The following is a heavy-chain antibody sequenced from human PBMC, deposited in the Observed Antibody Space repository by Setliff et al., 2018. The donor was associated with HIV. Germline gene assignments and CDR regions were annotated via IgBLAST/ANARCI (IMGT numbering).Heavy chain of an antibody. D-gene: IGHD2-15*01. Sequence: PSETLSLTCAVSNYSISSGYYWDWIRQPPGKGLEWIGSIYHSENPYSNPSLKSRVTISVNTSKNQFSLKLSSVTAADTAVYYCARSIVVVVAATPLGWFDSWGQGTLVTVSS. CDR1: NYSISSGYY. CDR3: ARSIVVVVAATPLGWFDS. V-gene: IGHV4-38-2*01. J-gene: IGHJ5*01. CDR2: IYHSENP.